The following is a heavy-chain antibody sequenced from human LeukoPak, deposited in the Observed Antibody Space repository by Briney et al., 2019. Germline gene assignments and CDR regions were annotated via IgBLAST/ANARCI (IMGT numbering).Heavy chain of an antibody. CDR1: GYTFTSYG. J-gene: IGHJ6*03. CDR2: ISAYNGNT. V-gene: IGHV1-18*01. Sequence: ASVKVSCKASGYTFTSYGISWVRQAPGQGLEWMGWISAYNGNTNYAQKLQGRVTMTTDTSTSTAYMELRSLRSDDTAVYYCARSGYSYGYEVTEDYYYYMDVWGKGTTVTVSS. CDR3: ARSGYSYGYEVTEDYYYYMDV. D-gene: IGHD5-18*01.